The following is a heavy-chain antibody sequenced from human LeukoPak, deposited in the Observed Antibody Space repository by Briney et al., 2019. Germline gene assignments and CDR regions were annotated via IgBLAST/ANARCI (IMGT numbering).Heavy chain of an antibody. Sequence: SQTLSLTCTVSGGSISSGDYYWSWIRQPPGKGLEWIGYIYYSGSTYYNPSLKSRVTITVDTSKNQFSLKLSSVTAADTAVYYCAREGGSYLIDHWGQGTLVTVSS. V-gene: IGHV4-30-4*08. CDR2: IYYSGST. D-gene: IGHD1-26*01. CDR1: GGSISSGDYY. CDR3: AREGGSYLIDH. J-gene: IGHJ4*02.